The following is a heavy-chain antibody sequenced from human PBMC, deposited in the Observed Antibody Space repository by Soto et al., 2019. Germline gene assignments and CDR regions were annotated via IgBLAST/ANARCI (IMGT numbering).Heavy chain of an antibody. V-gene: IGHV5-51*01. Sequence: PGESLKISCEGSGYRFSTYWIAWVRQMPGKGLEWMGSIYPSDSDTKYSPSFQGQVTISADKSISTAYLQWSSLKAPDTAMYYCARHYVYTRAYDYWGDGTQVTDSS. D-gene: IGHD2-2*02. CDR1: GYRFSTYW. CDR3: ARHYVYTRAYDY. J-gene: IGHJ4*01. CDR2: IYPSDSDT.